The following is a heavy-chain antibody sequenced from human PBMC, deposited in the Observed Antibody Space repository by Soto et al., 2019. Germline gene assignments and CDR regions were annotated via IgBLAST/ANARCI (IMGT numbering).Heavy chain of an antibody. CDR2: ISAYNGNT. CDR1: GYTFTSYG. D-gene: IGHD2-2*01. J-gene: IGHJ6*02. V-gene: IGHV1-18*01. CDR3: ARDGVDCSSTSCHPTSYYYYGMDV. Sequence: ASVKVSCKASGYTFTSYGISWVRQAPGQGLEWMGWISAYNGNTNYAQKLQGRVTMTTDTSTSTAYMELGSLRSDDTAVYYCARDGVDCSSTSCHPTSYYYYGMDVWGQGTTVTVSS.